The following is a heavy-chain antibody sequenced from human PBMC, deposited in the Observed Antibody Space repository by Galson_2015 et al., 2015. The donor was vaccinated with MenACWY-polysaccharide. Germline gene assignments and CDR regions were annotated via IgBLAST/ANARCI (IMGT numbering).Heavy chain of an antibody. CDR3: ARDYCSRTSCSDMDV. V-gene: IGHV3-30*04. J-gene: IGHJ6*02. Sequence: SLRLSCAASGFTFSSYAIHWVRQAPGTGLEWVAVISYDGSNKYYGDSVKGRFTISRDNSENTAFLQMNSLRAEGTALYYCARDYCSRTSCSDMDVWGQGTTVTVSS. D-gene: IGHD2-2*01. CDR2: ISYDGSNK. CDR1: GFTFSSYA.